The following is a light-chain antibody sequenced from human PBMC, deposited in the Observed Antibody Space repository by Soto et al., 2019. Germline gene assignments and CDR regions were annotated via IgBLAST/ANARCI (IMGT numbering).Light chain of an antibody. CDR1: QNINNY. Sequence: DIQMAQSPSSLSASVGDRVTITCRASQNINNYIAWYQQKPGQAPKLLIYATSTLQTGVPSRFSGSGFGTDFTLIISSLQPEALATYYCQEIYSTPRAFGQGTKVEIK. J-gene: IGKJ1*01. CDR2: ATS. CDR3: QEIYSTPRA. V-gene: IGKV1-39*01.